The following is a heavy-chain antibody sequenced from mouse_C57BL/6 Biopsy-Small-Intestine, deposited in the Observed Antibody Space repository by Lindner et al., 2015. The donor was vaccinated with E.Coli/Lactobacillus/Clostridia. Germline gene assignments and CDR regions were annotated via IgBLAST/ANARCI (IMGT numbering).Heavy chain of an antibody. CDR3: ARGTFFDY. CDR1: GYTYTDYN. J-gene: IGHJ2*01. V-gene: IGHV1-18*01. Sequence: VQLQESGPEFVEPGASVKISCKASGYTYTDYNIDWVKQGLGKSLEWIGDINPNNGGTFFNQNFRGKATLTIDKSSNTAYMELRSLTSEDTAVYYCARGTFFDYWGQGTTLTVSS. CDR2: INPNNGGT.